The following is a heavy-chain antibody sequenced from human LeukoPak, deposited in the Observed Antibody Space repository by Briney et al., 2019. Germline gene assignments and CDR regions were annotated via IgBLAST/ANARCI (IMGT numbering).Heavy chain of an antibody. J-gene: IGHJ4*02. D-gene: IGHD1-1*01. V-gene: IGHV4-39*01. CDR2: IYYSGRT. CDR1: GGSISGSSDF. Sequence: PSETLSLTCTVSGGSISGSSDFWGWIRQPPGKGLEWIGSIYYSGRTYNNPSLKSRVTISVDTSKNQFSLKLSSVTAADTAVYYCARHRWDGTFNFDYWGQGTLVPVSS. CDR3: ARHRWDGTFNFDY.